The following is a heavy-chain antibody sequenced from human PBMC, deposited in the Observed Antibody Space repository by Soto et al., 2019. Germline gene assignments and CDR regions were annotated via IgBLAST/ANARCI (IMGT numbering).Heavy chain of an antibody. J-gene: IGHJ4*02. CDR1: GFTFSSYG. CDR3: ARDRYWLGIRYHLLYLPPPTPHTFDY. CDR2: IWYDGSNK. Sequence: PGGSLRLSCAASGFTFSSYGMHWVRQAPGKGLEWVAVIWYDGSNKYYADSVKGRFTISRDNSKNTLYLQMNSLRAEDTAVYYCARDRYWLGIRYHLLYLPPPTPHTFDYWGQGTLVTVSS. V-gene: IGHV3-33*01. D-gene: IGHD2-2*02.